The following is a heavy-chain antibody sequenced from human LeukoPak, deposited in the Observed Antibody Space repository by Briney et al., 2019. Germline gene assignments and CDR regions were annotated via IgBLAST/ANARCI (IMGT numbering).Heavy chain of an antibody. CDR1: GFTFSSYW. D-gene: IGHD5-24*01. V-gene: IGHV3-7*01. Sequence: GESLRLSCAASGFTFSSYWLSWVRQAPGKGLEWVANIDKDGSKKYYVDSVKGRVTISRDNAKNSLYLQMNSLRVEDTAVYYCARDGIDGFIDFWGQGTLVTVSS. J-gene: IGHJ4*02. CDR2: IDKDGSKK. CDR3: ARDGIDGFIDF.